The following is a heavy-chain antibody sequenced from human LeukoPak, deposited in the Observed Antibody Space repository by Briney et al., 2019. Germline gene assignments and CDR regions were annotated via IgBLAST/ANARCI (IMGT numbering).Heavy chain of an antibody. V-gene: IGHV4-38-2*01. D-gene: IGHD3-16*01. CDR2: IHYSGST. J-gene: IGHJ4*02. CDR3: ASLGGYQNGNFDF. CDR1: GYSISSGYH. Sequence: SETLSLTCVVSGYSISSGYHWGWIRQSPEKGLEWIGSIHYSGSTDYNPSLKSRVTISIDTSNNPFSLRLRSVTAADTAVYCCASLGGYQNGNFDFWGQGTLVTVSS.